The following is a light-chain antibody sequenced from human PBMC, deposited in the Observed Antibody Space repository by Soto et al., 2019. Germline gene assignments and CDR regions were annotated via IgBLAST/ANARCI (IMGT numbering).Light chain of an antibody. Sequence: IQLTQSPSSLSASVVDRVTITCLASQGIGSYLAWYQQKPGKAPKLLIYAASTLQSGVPSRFSGSGSGTDFTLTISRLQPEDFATYYCQQLNTYPWTFGQGTKVDI. CDR2: AAS. CDR3: QQLNTYPWT. CDR1: QGIGSY. V-gene: IGKV1-9*01. J-gene: IGKJ1*01.